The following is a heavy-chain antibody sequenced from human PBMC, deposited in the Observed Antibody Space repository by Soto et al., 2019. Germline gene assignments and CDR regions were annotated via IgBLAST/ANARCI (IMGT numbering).Heavy chain of an antibody. J-gene: IGHJ4*02. Sequence: QVQLQESGPGLVKPSQTLSLSCTVSGGSLSSGGYYWRWIRRHPGKGLEWIGFSYYSGSTYYNPSLKSRVTISVDTSQNQFSLKLSSVTAADAAVYYCARDTQRGYSGYFDSWGQGTLVTVSS. CDR1: GGSLSSGGYY. CDR3: ARDTQRGYSGYFDS. D-gene: IGHD5-12*01. CDR2: SYYSGST. V-gene: IGHV4-31*03.